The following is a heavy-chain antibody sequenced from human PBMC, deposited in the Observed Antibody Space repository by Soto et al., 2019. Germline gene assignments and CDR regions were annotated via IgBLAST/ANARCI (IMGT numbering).Heavy chain of an antibody. CDR1: GFTFNSYV. D-gene: IGHD3-22*01. J-gene: IGHJ4*02. V-gene: IGHV3-23*01. CDR2: ISRSRRGSA. CDR3: ARGRYLDSSDYWVANLPFDH. Sequence: EVQLLESGGALVQPGGSLRLSCAASGFTFNSYVMTWVRQAPGEGLEWVSSISRSRRGSAYYADSVKGRFTISRDNSENTLFLQMNNLRDEDTALYYCARGRYLDSSDYWVANLPFDHWGLGTLVTVSS.